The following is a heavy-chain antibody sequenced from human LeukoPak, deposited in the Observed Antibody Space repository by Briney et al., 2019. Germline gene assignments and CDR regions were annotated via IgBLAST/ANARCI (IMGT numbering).Heavy chain of an antibody. D-gene: IGHD6-13*01. J-gene: IGHJ4*02. CDR3: SYSSSYGHYFDY. V-gene: IGHV6-1*01. CDR1: GARFSSNSAA. Sequence: SQPLSLTCAISGARFSSNSAAWNWSRQSPSRGLGWLGRTYYRSKCYNDYAVSVKSRITINPATSKNQFSLQLNSVTPEDTAVYYCSYSSSYGHYFDYWGQGTLVTVSS. CDR2: TYYRSKCYN.